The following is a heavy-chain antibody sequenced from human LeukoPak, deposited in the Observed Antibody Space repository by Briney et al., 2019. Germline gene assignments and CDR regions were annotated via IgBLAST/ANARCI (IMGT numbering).Heavy chain of an antibody. CDR2: INHSGST. V-gene: IGHV4-34*01. CDR3: ARRLWFGRYYFDY. D-gene: IGHD3-10*01. J-gene: IGHJ4*02. CDR1: GGSFSGYY. Sequence: SETLSLTCAVYGGSFSGYYWSWIRQPPGKGLEWIGEINHSGSTNYNPSLKSRVTISVDTSKNQFSLKLSSVTAADTAVYYCARRLWFGRYYFDYWGQGTLVTVSS.